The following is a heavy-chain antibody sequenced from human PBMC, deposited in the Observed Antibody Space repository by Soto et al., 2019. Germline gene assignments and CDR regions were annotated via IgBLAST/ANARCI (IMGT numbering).Heavy chain of an antibody. D-gene: IGHD4-17*01. V-gene: IGHV1-18*01. CDR1: GYTFTNYG. CDR2: ISGYNSNT. Sequence: QVQLVQSGAEVKKPGASVKVSCRASGYTFTNYGVSWVRQAPGQGLEWMGWISGYNSNTKYAHKVQGRVTMTIDTSMSTAYVELRSLRTADTAVYYCARDMGVNYNGEYVDYWGQGTRVTASS. J-gene: IGHJ4*02. CDR3: ARDMGVNYNGEYVDY.